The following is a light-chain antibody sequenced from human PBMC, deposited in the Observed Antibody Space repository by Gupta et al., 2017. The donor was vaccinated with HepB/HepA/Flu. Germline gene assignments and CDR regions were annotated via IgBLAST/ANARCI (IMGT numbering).Light chain of an antibody. J-gene: IGKJ5*01. V-gene: IGKV3-20*01. CDR2: GAS. Sequence: EIVLTQSPGILSLSPGERVTLSCRASQTVNSRYLAWYQQKPGQAPRVLIYGASSRATGTPDRFSGSGSGTDFTLTISRLEPEDFAVYYCQQYGSSFPITFGQGTRLDI. CDR3: QQYGSSFPIT. CDR1: QTVNSRY.